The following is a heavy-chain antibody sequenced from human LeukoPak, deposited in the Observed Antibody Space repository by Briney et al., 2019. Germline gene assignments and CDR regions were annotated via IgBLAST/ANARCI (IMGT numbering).Heavy chain of an antibody. D-gene: IGHD2-2*01. J-gene: IGHJ4*02. Sequence: SETLSLICTVSGGSISSYYWSWIRQPAGKGLEWIGRIFTSGSTDYTDYNPSLRSRVTMSIDTSNNQFSLKLSSVTAADTAVYFCARGPNTYAQPRFDYWGQGTLVTVSS. CDR3: ARGPNTYAQPRFDY. V-gene: IGHV4-4*07. CDR1: GGSISSYY. CDR2: IFTSGSTDYT.